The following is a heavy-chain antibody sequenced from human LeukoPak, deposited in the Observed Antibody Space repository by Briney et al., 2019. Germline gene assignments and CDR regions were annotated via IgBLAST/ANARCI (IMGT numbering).Heavy chain of an antibody. CDR2: ISWNSGSI. Sequence: GGSLRLSCAASGFTFDDYAMHWVRQAPGKGLEWVSGISWNSGSIGYADSVKGRFTISRDNAKNSLYLQMNSLRAEDTALYYCAKDTVYSSGWGQGTLVTVSS. J-gene: IGHJ4*02. CDR3: AKDTVYSSG. CDR1: GFTFDDYA. V-gene: IGHV3-9*01. D-gene: IGHD6-19*01.